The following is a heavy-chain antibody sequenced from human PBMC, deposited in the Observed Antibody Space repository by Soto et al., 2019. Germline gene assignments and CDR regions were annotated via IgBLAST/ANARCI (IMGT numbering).Heavy chain of an antibody. CDR1: GFTFSSYG. Sequence: QVQLVESGGGVVQPGRSLRLSCAASGFTFSSYGRHWVRQAPGKGLEWVAVLSYDGSNKYYADSVKGRFTSSRDNSKKTXCXXISSRRAEDTAVYYCAKGLIIGSGYCSGGSCVSDYWGQGTLVTVSS. CDR2: LSYDGSNK. V-gene: IGHV3-30*18. CDR3: AKGLIIGSGYCSGGSCVSDY. D-gene: IGHD2-15*01. J-gene: IGHJ4*02.